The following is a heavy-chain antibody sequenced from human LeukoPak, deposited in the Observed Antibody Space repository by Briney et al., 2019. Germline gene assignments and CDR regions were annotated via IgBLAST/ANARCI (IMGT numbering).Heavy chain of an antibody. CDR2: IYYSGST. CDR1: GGSINTYY. J-gene: IGHJ4*02. V-gene: IGHV4-59*12. CDR3: ARAGGGVPTEAASYYFDY. Sequence: PSETLSLTCTVSGGSINTYYWSWIRQPPGKGLEWIGYIYYSGSTNYNPSLKSRVTISVDTSKNQFSLKLSSVTAADTAVYYCARAGGGVPTEAASYYFDYWGQGTLVTVSS. D-gene: IGHD1-14*01.